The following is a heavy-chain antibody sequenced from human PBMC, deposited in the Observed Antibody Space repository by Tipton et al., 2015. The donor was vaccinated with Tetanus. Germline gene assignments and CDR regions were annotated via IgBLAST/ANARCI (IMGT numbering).Heavy chain of an antibody. D-gene: IGHD2-8*01. CDR1: GFTFSDYY. Sequence: SLRLSCAASGFTFSDYYMTWTRQAPGKGLEWVSYITGGGSSIYYADSVKGRFTISRDNAKNSLYLQMNSLRVEDTAVYYCAGPALLSTYGLDIWGQGTMVTVSS. J-gene: IGHJ3*02. CDR3: AGPALLSTYGLDI. V-gene: IGHV3-11*01. CDR2: ITGGGSSI.